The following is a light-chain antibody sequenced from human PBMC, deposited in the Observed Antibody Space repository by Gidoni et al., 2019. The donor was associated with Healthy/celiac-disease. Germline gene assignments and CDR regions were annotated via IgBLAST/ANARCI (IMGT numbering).Light chain of an antibody. CDR1: SSDVGGYNY. V-gene: IGLV2-14*03. CDR2: DVS. Sequence: QSALTQPASVSGSPGQSITISCTGTSSDVGGYNYVSWYQQHPGNASKLMIYDVSNRPTGVSNRFSGSKSGNTASLTISGLQAEDEADYYCSSYTSSSTVFGGGTKLTVL. J-gene: IGLJ3*02. CDR3: SSYTSSSTV.